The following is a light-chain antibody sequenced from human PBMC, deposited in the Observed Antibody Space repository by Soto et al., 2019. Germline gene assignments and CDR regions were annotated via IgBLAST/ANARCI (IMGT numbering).Light chain of an antibody. J-gene: IGKJ2*01. V-gene: IGKV1-5*03. CDR3: QQYKAYSYT. CDR2: KAS. CDR1: QSLNIW. Sequence: DIQMTQSPSTLSASVGDRVTITCRASQSLNIWLAWYQQKPGKAPKLLISKASSLESGVPSRLGGSGSGTEFTLTISSLQPDDFATYYCQQYKAYSYTFGQGTKLEMK.